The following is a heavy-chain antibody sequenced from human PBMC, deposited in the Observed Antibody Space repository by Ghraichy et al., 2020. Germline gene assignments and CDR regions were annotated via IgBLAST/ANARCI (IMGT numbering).Heavy chain of an antibody. V-gene: IGHV4-59*01. CDR1: GGSISSYY. CDR3: ARLELLERRDSFAI. D-gene: IGHD1-1*01. CDR2: IYYSGST. Sequence: SETLSLTCTVSGGSISSYYWSWIRQPPGKGLEWIGYIYYSGSTNYNPSLKSRVTTSVDTSKNQFSLKLSSVTAADTAVYYCARLELLERRDSFAIWGQGTMATVSS. J-gene: IGHJ3*02.